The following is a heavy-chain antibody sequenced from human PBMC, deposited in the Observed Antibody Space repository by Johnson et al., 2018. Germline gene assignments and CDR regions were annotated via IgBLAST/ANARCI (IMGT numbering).Heavy chain of an antibody. CDR2: IWYDGSNK. CDR3: ARDWSARRLDY. J-gene: IGHJ4*02. Sequence: VQLVESGGGVVQPGRSLRLSCAASGFHFSSYGMHWVRQAPGKGLEWVAVIWYDGSNKFYADSVKGRFTISRDNSKSTVFLQMNSLSPEDTAVYYCARDWSARRLDYWGQGTLVTVSS. CDR1: GFHFSSYG. V-gene: IGHV3-33*01.